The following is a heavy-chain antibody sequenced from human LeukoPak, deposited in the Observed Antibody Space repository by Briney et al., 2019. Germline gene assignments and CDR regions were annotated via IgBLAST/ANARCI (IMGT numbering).Heavy chain of an antibody. V-gene: IGHV3-30*04. CDR1: GFTFSSYA. Sequence: PGRSLRLSCAASGFTFSSYAMHWVRQAPGKGLEWVAVISYDGSNKYYADSVKGRFTISRDNSKNTLYLQMNSLSAEDTAVYYCARDGGDYYATAYYFDYWGQGTLVTVSS. D-gene: IGHD2-21*02. J-gene: IGHJ4*02. CDR2: ISYDGSNK. CDR3: ARDGGDYYATAYYFDY.